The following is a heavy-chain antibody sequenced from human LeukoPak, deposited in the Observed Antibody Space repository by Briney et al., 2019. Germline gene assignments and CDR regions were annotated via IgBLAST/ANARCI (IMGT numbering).Heavy chain of an antibody. Sequence: PSETLSLTCTVSGGSISSYYWSWIRQPPGKGLEWIGYIYYSGSTNYNPSLKSRATISVDTSKNQFSLKLSSVTAADTAVYYCARDIYSSGWWDAFDIWGQGTMVTVSS. CDR2: IYYSGST. CDR1: GGSISSYY. J-gene: IGHJ3*02. CDR3: ARDIYSSGWWDAFDI. D-gene: IGHD6-19*01. V-gene: IGHV4-59*01.